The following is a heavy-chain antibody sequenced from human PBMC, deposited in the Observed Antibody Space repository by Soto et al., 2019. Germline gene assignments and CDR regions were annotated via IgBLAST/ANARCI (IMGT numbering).Heavy chain of an antibody. CDR2: IYYSGST. V-gene: IGHV4-59*01. Sequence: SETLSLTCIVSGGSISSYYWIWIRQPPGKGLEWIGYIYYSGSTNYNPSLRSRVAISVDTSKNQFSLKLNSVTAADTAVYYCATSDNPYHFDYWGQGTLVTVSS. CDR1: GGSISSYY. J-gene: IGHJ4*02. CDR3: ATSDNPYHFDY.